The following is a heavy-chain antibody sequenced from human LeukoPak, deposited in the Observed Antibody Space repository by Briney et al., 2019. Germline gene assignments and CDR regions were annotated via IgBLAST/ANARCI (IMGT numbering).Heavy chain of an antibody. CDR1: GGSISSGSYY. CDR2: IYTSGST. V-gene: IGHV4-61*02. Sequence: SQTLSLTCTVSGGSISSGSYYWSWIRQPAGTGLEWIGRIYTSGSTNYNPSLKCRVTISVDTSKNQFSLKLSSVTAADTAVYYCASLLNGVFDYWGQGTLVTVPS. D-gene: IGHD2-21*01. J-gene: IGHJ4*02. CDR3: ASLLNGVFDY.